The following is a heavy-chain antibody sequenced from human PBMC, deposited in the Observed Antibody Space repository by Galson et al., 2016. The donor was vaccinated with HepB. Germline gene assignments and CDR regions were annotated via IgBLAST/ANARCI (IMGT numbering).Heavy chain of an antibody. CDR1: GFTLNTYA. Sequence: SLRLSCAASGFTLNTYAMSWVRQTPGKGLEWVATVSGTGNNAWYADSAKGRFTISRDNSKNTLSLQMSSLRADDTAVYFCARLGYRSTWFDYWGQGALVTVSS. CDR3: ARLGYRSTWFDY. V-gene: IGHV3-23*01. CDR2: VSGTGNNA. J-gene: IGHJ5*01. D-gene: IGHD6-13*01.